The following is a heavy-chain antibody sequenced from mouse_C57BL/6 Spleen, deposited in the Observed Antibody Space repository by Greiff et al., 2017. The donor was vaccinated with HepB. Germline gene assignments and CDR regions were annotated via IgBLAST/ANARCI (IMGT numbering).Heavy chain of an antibody. J-gene: IGHJ1*03. D-gene: IGHD1-1*01. Sequence: EVKLQESGPGLVKPSQSLSLTCSVTGYSITSGYYWNWIRQFPGNKLEWMGYISYDGSNNYNPSLKNRISITRDTSKNQFFLKLNSVTTEDTATYYCAKIYYYGSSYGWYFDVWGTGTTVTVSS. CDR3: AKIYYYGSSYGWYFDV. CDR1: GYSITSGYY. CDR2: ISYDGSN. V-gene: IGHV3-6*01.